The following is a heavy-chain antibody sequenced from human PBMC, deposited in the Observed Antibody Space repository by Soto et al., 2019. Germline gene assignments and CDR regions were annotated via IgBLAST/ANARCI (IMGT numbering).Heavy chain of an antibody. CDR3: ARGGIVAAGTNY. V-gene: IGHV4-59*01. CDR2: IYSSGST. J-gene: IGHJ4*02. D-gene: IGHD6-13*01. CDR1: GGSINSYY. Sequence: QVQLQESGPGLVKPSETLSLTCSFSGGSINSYYWSWIRQPPGKGLEWIGYIYSSGSTNYNPSVKSRVTISIDTSKNQFSLKLSSVTAADTAVYYCARGGIVAAGTNYWGQGILVTVSS.